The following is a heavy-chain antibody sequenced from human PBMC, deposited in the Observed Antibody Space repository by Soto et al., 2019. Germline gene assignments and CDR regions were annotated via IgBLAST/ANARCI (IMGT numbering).Heavy chain of an antibody. Sequence: LSLTCIVSGGSISSSSYDWGWIRQPPGKGLEWIGNIYYSGSTWYNPSLKSRVTISIDTSKNQFSLRLSSVTAADTAVYYCAGLGRQLVRDDYWGQGTLVTVSS. CDR1: GGSISSSSYD. CDR2: IYYSGST. J-gene: IGHJ4*02. D-gene: IGHD6-13*01. CDR3: AGLGRQLVRDDY. V-gene: IGHV4-39*01.